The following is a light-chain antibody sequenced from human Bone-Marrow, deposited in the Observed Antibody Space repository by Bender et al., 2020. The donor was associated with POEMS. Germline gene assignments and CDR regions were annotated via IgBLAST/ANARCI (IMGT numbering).Light chain of an antibody. Sequence: QSVLTQPPSASGTPGQRVTISCSGSSSNIGNNYVYWYQQLPGTAPRLLISMNNQRPSGVPDRFSGSKSGNTASLTISGLQAEDEADYYCCSYAGSSTYVFGTGTKVTVL. CDR2: MNN. CDR1: SSNIGNNY. V-gene: IGLV1-47*01. J-gene: IGLJ1*01. CDR3: CSYAGSSTYV.